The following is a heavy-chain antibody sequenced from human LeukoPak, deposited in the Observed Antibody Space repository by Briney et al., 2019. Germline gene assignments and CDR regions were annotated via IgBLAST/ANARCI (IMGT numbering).Heavy chain of an antibody. CDR2: ISGSGGST. V-gene: IGHV3-23*01. D-gene: IGHD6-19*01. CDR1: GFTFNNYA. J-gene: IGHJ4*02. Sequence: GGSLRLSCAASGFTFNNYAASWVRQAPGKGLEWVSTISGSGGSTFYADSVKGRFPIFRDNSKNTLFLQMNSLRAEDTAIYYCAKAGSSGWSSSGGDYWGQGSLVTVSS. CDR3: AKAGSSGWSSSGGDY.